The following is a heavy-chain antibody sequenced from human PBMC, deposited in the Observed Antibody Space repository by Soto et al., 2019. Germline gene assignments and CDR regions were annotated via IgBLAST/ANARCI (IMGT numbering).Heavy chain of an antibody. J-gene: IGHJ3*02. CDR3: ARAPGLVVPAAMNAFDI. V-gene: IGHV4-31*03. D-gene: IGHD2-2*01. CDR2: IYYSGST. Sequence: QVQLQESGPGLVKPSQTLSLTCTVSGGSISSGGYYWSWIRQHPGKGLEWIGYIYYSGSTYYNPSHRGRVTISVDPSKNQFSLKLSSVTAADTAVYYCARAPGLVVPAAMNAFDIWGQGTMVTVSS. CDR1: GGSISSGGYY.